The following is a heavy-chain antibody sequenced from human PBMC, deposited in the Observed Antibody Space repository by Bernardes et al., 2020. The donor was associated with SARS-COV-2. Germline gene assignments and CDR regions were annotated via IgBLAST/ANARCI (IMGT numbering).Heavy chain of an antibody. CDR2: ISGYNGNT. J-gene: IGHJ6*02. CDR1: GYSDSKYG. V-gene: IGHV1-18*01. CDR3: ARVRWGEWGYAMDV. Sequence: ASVKVSCKASGYSDSKYGISWVRQAPGQGLEWMGWISGYNGNTQFSQKFQGRVTVTTDTSTSTTFMELRSLRSDDTAVYFCARVRWGEWGYAMDVWGQGTTVSVSS. D-gene: IGHD3-16*01.